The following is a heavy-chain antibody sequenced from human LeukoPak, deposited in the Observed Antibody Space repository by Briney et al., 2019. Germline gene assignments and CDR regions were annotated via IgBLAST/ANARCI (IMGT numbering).Heavy chain of an antibody. J-gene: IGHJ5*02. CDR2: ISYDGSKK. D-gene: IGHD2-2*01. V-gene: IGHV3-30*04. CDR1: GFSFSSYG. Sequence: PGGSQRLSCAASGFSFSSYGMHWVRQAPGKGLEWVAVISYDGSKKYYADSVKGRFTISRDNSKKTLYLQMNSLRAEDTAVYYCAKDRHAPGRYCSSTTCFPFDPWGQGTLVTVSS. CDR3: AKDRHAPGRYCSSTTCFPFDP.